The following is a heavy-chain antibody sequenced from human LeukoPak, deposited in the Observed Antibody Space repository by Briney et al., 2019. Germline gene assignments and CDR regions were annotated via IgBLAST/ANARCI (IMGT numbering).Heavy chain of an antibody. CDR3: TANFNY. Sequence: GGSLRLSCAASGFSFSVYWMHWVRQAPGKGPVWVSRIKTDGSITDYADSVKGRFTISRDNAKNTLYLQMNSLRAEDTAVYYCTANFNYWGQGTLVTVSS. V-gene: IGHV3-74*01. CDR2: IKTDGSIT. J-gene: IGHJ4*02. CDR1: GFSFSVYW.